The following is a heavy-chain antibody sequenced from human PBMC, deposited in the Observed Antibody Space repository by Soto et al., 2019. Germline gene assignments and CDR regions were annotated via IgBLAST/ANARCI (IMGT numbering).Heavy chain of an antibody. D-gene: IGHD6-13*01. CDR2: ISAYNGNT. V-gene: IGHV1-18*01. J-gene: IGHJ4*02. Sequence: KGLEWMGWISAYNGNTNYAQKLQGRVTMTTDTSTSTAYMELRSLRSDDTAVYYCARDVAGYSSSWSLDYWGQGILVTVSS. CDR3: ARDVAGYSSSWSLDY.